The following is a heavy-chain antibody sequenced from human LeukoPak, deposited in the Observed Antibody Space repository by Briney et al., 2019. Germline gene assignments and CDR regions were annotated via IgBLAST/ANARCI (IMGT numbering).Heavy chain of an antibody. D-gene: IGHD2-8*01. CDR2: VSPDGYD. Sequence: PSGTLSLTCAVSGVSLTDYYWSWIRQSPGKGLEWIGEVSPDGYDKYNPSLKSRVSISVDRFENQLSLRLSSVTAADTAIYYCARIRCVSGPEICYNHWAQGSLVTVSS. CDR3: ARIRCVSGPEICYNH. V-gene: IGHV4-34*01. CDR1: GVSLTDYY. J-gene: IGHJ5*02.